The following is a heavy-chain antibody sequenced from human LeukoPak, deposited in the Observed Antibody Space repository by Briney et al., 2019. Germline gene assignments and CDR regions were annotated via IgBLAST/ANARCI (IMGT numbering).Heavy chain of an antibody. V-gene: IGHV4-38-2*02. CDR3: ARGYNWNDFDY. D-gene: IGHD1-1*01. CDR2: IYHSGST. CDR1: GYSISSGYY. Sequence: SETLSLTCTVSGYSISSGYYWGWIRQPPGKGLEWIGRIYHSGSTYYNPSLKSRVTISLDTSKNKFSLKLSSVTAADTAVYYCARGYNWNDFDYWGQGTLVTVSS. J-gene: IGHJ4*02.